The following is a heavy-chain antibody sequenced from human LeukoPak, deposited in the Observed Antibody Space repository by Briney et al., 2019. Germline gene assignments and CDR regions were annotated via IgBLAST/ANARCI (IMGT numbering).Heavy chain of an antibody. D-gene: IGHD2-8*01. V-gene: IGHV1-18*01. CDR2: ISAYNGNT. Sequence: ASVKVSCKASGYTFTSYGISWVRQAPGQGLEWMGWISAYNGNTNYAQKLQGRVTMTTDTSTSTAYVELRSLRSDDTAVYYCARERRVVPMVYATPVDYMDVWGKGTTVTVSS. J-gene: IGHJ6*03. CDR3: ARERRVVPMVYATPVDYMDV. CDR1: GYTFTSYG.